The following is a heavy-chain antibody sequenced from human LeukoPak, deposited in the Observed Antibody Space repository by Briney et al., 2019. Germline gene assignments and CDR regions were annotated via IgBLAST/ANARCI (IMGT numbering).Heavy chain of an antibody. CDR1: GYTFTSYG. Sequence: ASVKVSCKATGYTFTSYGISWVRQATGQGLEWMGWMSAYNGNTNNAQKLQGRVTMTTATSTSTAYMELRSRRSDDTAVYYCAREVVGATDGFDYWGQGTLVTVSS. V-gene: IGHV1-18*01. CDR2: MSAYNGNT. J-gene: IGHJ4*02. CDR3: AREVVGATDGFDY. D-gene: IGHD1-26*01.